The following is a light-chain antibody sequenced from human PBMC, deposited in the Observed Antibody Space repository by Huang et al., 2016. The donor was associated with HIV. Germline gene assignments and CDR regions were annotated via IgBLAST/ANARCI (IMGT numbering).Light chain of an antibody. CDR1: QNISYHKND. CDR2: WAS. V-gene: IGKV4-1*01. J-gene: IGKJ4*01. Sequence: DIVMTQSPDSLAVSLGARATINFKSSQNISYHKNDLAWDQKKPGQSPKLLIYWASTRESGVPDRFSGSGSGTDFTLTISSLQAEDVAVYYCQQYYSKPLTFGGGTKVEIK. CDR3: QQYYSKPLT.